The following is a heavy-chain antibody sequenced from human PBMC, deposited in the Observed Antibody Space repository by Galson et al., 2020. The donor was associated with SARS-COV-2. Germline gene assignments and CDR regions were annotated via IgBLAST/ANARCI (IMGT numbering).Heavy chain of an antibody. CDR1: GYSFASYW. CDR2: IYPGDSDT. CDR3: ARRAGTYSGWYFDL. V-gene: IGHV5-51*01. Sequence: KLGESLKISCKGSGYSFASYWIVWVRQMPGQGLEWMGIIYPGDSDTKSSPSFQGQVTISADTSISTAYLQWSSLKASDTAMYYCARRAGTYSGWYFDLWGRGTLVTVSS. J-gene: IGHJ2*01. D-gene: IGHD1-26*01.